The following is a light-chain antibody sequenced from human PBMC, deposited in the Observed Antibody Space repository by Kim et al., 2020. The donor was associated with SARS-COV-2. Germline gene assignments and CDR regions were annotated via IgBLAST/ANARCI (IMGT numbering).Light chain of an antibody. CDR3: SSYAGSNNWV. J-gene: IGLJ3*02. Sequence: GQSVTLSCTGTSSDVCGYNYVSWYQQHPGNAPKLMIYEVSKRPSGVPDRFSVSKSGNTASLTVSGLQAEDEADYYCSSYAGSNNWVFGGGTKVTVL. V-gene: IGLV2-8*01. CDR1: SSDVCGYNY. CDR2: EVS.